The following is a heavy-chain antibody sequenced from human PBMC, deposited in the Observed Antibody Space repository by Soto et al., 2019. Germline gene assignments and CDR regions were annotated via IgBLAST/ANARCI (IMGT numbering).Heavy chain of an antibody. Sequence: ASVKVSCKASGYTFTSYGISWVRQAPGQGLEWMGWISAYNGNTNYAQKLQGRVTMTTDTSTSTAYMELRSLRSDDTAVYYCARDRVIDYDSSGYYTYWGQGTLVTVSS. CDR1: GYTFTSYG. CDR2: ISAYNGNT. CDR3: ARDRVIDYDSSGYYTY. D-gene: IGHD3-22*01. V-gene: IGHV1-18*01. J-gene: IGHJ4*02.